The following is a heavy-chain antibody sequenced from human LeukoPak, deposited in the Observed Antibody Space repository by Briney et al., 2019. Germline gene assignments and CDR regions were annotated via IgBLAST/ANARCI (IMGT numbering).Heavy chain of an antibody. Sequence: SGPALVKPTQTLTLTCTFPGFSLSTSGMRVSWIRQPPGKALEWLARIDWDDDKFYSTSLKTRLTISKDTSKNQVVLTMTNMDPVDTATYYCARISGRNWFDPWGQGTLVTVSS. D-gene: IGHD3-10*01. J-gene: IGHJ5*02. CDR3: ARISGRNWFDP. CDR2: IDWDDDK. CDR1: GFSLSTSGMR. V-gene: IGHV2-70*04.